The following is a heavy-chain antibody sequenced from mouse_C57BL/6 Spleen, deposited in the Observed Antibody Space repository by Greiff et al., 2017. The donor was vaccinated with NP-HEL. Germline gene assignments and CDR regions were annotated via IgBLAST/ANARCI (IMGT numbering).Heavy chain of an antibody. V-gene: IGHV1-42*01. CDR2: INPSTGGT. Sequence: DVQLQESGPELVKPGASVKISCKASGYSFTGYYMNWVKQSPEKSLEWIGEINPSTGGTTYNQKFKAKATLTVDKSSSTAYMQLKSLTSEDSAVYYCARGGYYGSSHFDYWGQGTTLTVSS. J-gene: IGHJ2*01. CDR1: GYSFTGYY. CDR3: ARGGYYGSSHFDY. D-gene: IGHD1-1*01.